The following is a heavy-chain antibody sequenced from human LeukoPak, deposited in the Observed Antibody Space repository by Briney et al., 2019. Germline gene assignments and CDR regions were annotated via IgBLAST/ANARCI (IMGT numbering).Heavy chain of an antibody. V-gene: IGHV4-38-2*02. J-gene: IGHJ4*02. CDR1: GYSISSGYY. Sequence: SETLSLTCTVSGYSISSGYYWGWIRQPPGKGLEWIGSTYHSGSTYYNPSLKSRVTISVDTSKNQFSLKLSSVTAADTAVYYCARDLFYSVSGTYYNVGRVFNYWGQGTLVTVPS. CDR3: ARDLFYSVSGTYYNVGRVFNY. D-gene: IGHD3-10*01. CDR2: TYHSGST.